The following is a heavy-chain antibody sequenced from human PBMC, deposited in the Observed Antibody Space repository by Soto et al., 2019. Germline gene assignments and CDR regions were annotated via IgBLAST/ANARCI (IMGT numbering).Heavy chain of an antibody. Sequence: SETLSLTCTVSGGSISKSNYFCGWIRQAPGKGLEWIASILYTGTTSYNSSLKSRVAISVDTSKNQFSLKLNSVTAADTAVYYCARLGWGNGDSDYWGQGTLVTVSS. J-gene: IGHJ4*02. D-gene: IGHD2-21*01. CDR3: ARLGWGNGDSDY. CDR1: GGSISKSNYF. V-gene: IGHV4-39*01. CDR2: ILYTGTT.